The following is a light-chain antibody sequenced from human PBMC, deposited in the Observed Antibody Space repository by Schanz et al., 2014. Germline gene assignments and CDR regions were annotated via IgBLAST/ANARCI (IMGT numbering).Light chain of an antibody. CDR2: GAS. CDR3: QQANSFPWT. V-gene: IGKV1-12*01. Sequence: DIQMTQSPSSVSASVGDRVTITCRASQDISGWLAWYQQKPGKAPKLLIYGASTLVSGVPSRFSGSGSATDFTLTISSLQPEDFATYYCQQANSFPWTFGQGTKVEIK. J-gene: IGKJ1*01. CDR1: QDISGW.